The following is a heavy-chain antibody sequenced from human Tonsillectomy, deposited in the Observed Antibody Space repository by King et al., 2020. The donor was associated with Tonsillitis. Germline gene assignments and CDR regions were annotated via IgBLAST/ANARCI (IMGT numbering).Heavy chain of an antibody. V-gene: IGHV3-30*04. J-gene: IGHJ4*02. Sequence: VQLVESGGGVVQPGRSLRLSCAASGFTFSSYAMHWVRQVPGKGLEWVAVISYDDSNKVYTDSVKGRFTISRDISKNTLYLQMNSLRDEDTGVYYCAREFGSSGGTEGRTPPLFGFWGQGILLTVSS. CDR3: AREFGSSGGTEGRTPPLFGF. CDR2: ISYDDSNK. CDR1: GFTFSSYA. D-gene: IGHD3-3*01.